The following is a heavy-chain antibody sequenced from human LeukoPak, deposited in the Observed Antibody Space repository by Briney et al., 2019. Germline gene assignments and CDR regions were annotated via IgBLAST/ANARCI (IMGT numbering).Heavy chain of an antibody. D-gene: IGHD1-14*01. V-gene: IGHV3-48*02. CDR2: ISGCSATI. CDR3: ARPSVMTTRQFYFDY. J-gene: IGHJ4*02. Sequence: PGGSLRLSCAASGFSFSGYSMTWVRQAPGKGLEWVSYISGCSATIYYADSVKGRFTISRDNAKNSLYLQMNSLSDDDTAVYYCARPSVMTTRQFYFDYWGQGALVSVSS. CDR1: GFSFSGYS.